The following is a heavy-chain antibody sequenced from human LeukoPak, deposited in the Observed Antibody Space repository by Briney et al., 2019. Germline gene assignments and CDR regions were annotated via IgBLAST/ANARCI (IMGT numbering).Heavy chain of an antibody. CDR2: INHSGST. CDR1: GGSFSGYY. D-gene: IGHD6-13*01. CDR3: ARRVGYGSSSWYLRYPEIDY. J-gene: IGHJ4*02. Sequence: SETLSLTCAVYGGSFSGYYWSWIRQPPGKGLEWIGEINHSGSTNYNPSLKSRVTISVDTSKNQFSLKLSSVTAADTAVYYCARRVGYGSSSWYLRYPEIDYWGQGTLVTVSS. V-gene: IGHV4-34*01.